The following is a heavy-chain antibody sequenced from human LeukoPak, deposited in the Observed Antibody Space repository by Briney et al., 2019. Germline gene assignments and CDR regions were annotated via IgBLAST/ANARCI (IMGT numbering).Heavy chain of an antibody. V-gene: IGHV4-4*02. CDR1: GVSISTNTW. CDR2: IFHSESV. CDR3: AGTKEWLSYVY. D-gene: IGHD3-3*01. Sequence: SETLSLTCAVSGVSISTNTWWSWVRQTPGKGLEWIGEIFHSESVNSNPSLKSRVTTSVDTSKNQFSLKVTSVTAADTAVYYCAGTKEWLSYVYWGQGTLVTVSS. J-gene: IGHJ4*02.